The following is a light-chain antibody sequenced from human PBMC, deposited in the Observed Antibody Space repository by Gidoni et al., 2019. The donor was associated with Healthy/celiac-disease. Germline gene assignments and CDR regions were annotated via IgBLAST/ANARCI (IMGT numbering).Light chain of an antibody. J-gene: IGKJ1*01. CDR1: QGIRNY. Sequence: AIQMTHSPSSLSASVGDRVTITCRASQGIRNYLGWYQQKPGKAPKLLIYAASSLQIGVPSRFSGSGSGTDFTLTISSLQPEDFATYYCLQDYNSPRTFGQGTKVEIK. V-gene: IGKV1-6*01. CDR3: LQDYNSPRT. CDR2: AAS.